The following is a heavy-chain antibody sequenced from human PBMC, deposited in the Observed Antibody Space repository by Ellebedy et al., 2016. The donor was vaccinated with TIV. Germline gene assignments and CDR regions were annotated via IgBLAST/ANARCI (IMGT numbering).Heavy chain of an antibody. V-gene: IGHV3-30*18. CDR2: ISYDGSNK. D-gene: IGHD1-1*01. CDR1: GFTFSSYA. J-gene: IGHJ4*02. CDR3: AKQSSLDGYFDD. Sequence: GESLKISCAASGFTFSSYAMSWVRQAPGKGLEWVAVISYDGSNKYYADSVKGRFTISRDSSKNTLYLQMNSLRAEDTAVYYCAKQSSLDGYFDDWGQGTLVTVSS.